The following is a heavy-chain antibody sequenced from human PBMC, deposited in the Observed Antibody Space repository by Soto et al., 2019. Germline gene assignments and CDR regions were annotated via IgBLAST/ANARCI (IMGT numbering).Heavy chain of an antibody. CDR1: GFKFSNYA. CDR2: IIATCGCT. D-gene: IGHD3-16*01. CDR3: SKDRRAGGNSALYFHF. V-gene: IGHV3-23*01. J-gene: IGHJ4*02. Sequence: GGSLRLSCAASGFKFSNYAMSWVRQASGKGLEWVSLIIATCGCTYFADSVKVRFPISRNNSHYTLYLQVHSLTAEDTAVFYFSKDRRAGGNSALYFHFWGQGAQVTVSS.